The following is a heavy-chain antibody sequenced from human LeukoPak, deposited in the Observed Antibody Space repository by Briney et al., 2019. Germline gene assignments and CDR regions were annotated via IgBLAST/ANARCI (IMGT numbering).Heavy chain of an antibody. CDR3: ASLPKGTSGWFY. V-gene: IGHV4-39*01. J-gene: IGHJ4*02. Sequence: SETLSLTCTVSGGSISNKYWGWIRQPPGKGLEWIGSIYYSGGTYYNPSLKSRVTISGDTSKNQFSLKLTSVTAADTALYYCASLPKGTSGWFYWGQGTLVTVSS. CDR2: IYYSGGT. CDR1: GGSISNKY. D-gene: IGHD6-19*01.